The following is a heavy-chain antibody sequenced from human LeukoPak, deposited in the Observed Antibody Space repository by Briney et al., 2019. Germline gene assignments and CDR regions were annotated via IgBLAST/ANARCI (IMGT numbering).Heavy chain of an antibody. V-gene: IGHV3-30*18. Sequence: GGSLRLSCAASGFTFSSYSMNWVRQAPGKGLEWVAVISYDGSNKYYADSVKGRFTISRDNSKNTLYLQMNSLRAEDTAVYYCAKDLITMIGTGFCDIWGQGTMVTVSS. CDR3: AKDLITMIGTGFCDI. CDR2: ISYDGSNK. CDR1: GFTFSSYS. J-gene: IGHJ3*02. D-gene: IGHD3-22*01.